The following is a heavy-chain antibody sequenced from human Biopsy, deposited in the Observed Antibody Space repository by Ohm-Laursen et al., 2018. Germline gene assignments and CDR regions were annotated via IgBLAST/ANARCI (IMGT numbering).Heavy chain of an antibody. Sequence: SQTLSLTCTVSGGSLSNYYWSWIRQPAGKGLEWIGRIYTSGSSNKNPSLMSRVTMSVDTSKNQFSLKLRSVTAADTAFYYCARTLWPALYFDDWGQGTLVTVSS. CDR1: GGSLSNYY. V-gene: IGHV4-4*07. J-gene: IGHJ4*02. CDR2: IYTSGSS. CDR3: ARTLWPALYFDD. D-gene: IGHD5-18*01.